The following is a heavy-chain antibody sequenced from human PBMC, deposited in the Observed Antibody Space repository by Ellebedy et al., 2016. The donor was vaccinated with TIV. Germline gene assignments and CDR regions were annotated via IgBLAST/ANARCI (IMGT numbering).Heavy chain of an antibody. D-gene: IGHD3-16*01. CDR1: GFTFSNYW. CDR3: ARGMRVMSYYYGKDV. V-gene: IGHV3-7*04. CDR2: IKADGSEN. Sequence: PGGSLRLSCAASGFTFSNYWLNWVRMAPGKWREWVANIKADGSENYYVNSVQGRFTISRDNAKNSLYLQMNSLKAEDTSVYHCARGMRVMSYYYGKDVWGQGTTVTVSS. J-gene: IGHJ6*02.